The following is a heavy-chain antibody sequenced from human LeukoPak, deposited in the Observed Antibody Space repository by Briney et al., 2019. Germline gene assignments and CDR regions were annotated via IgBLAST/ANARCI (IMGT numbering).Heavy chain of an antibody. CDR2: LYWHDDK. V-gene: IGHV2-5*01. D-gene: IGHD2-2*01. CDR1: GFSLRTSGVG. CDR3: AHTFSVYGSSTSCLYYLDY. Sequence: GSGPTLLNPTPTLTLTCTFSGFSLRTSGVGVGWIRQPPAKALEWLSLLYWHDDKRYTTSLNSSLTITKDTSKNRVVLTMTNMDPVDTATYYCAHTFSVYGSSTSCLYYLDYWGQGTLVTVSS. J-gene: IGHJ4*02.